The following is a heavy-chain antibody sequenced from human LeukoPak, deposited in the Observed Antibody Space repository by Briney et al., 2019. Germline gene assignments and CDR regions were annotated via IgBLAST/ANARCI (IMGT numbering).Heavy chain of an antibody. V-gene: IGHV4-59*01. Sequence: KPSETLSLTCTVSGGSISSYYWSWIRQPPGKGLEWIGYIYYSGSTNYNPSLKSRVTISVDTSKNQFSLKLSSVTAADTAVYYCARLAAAGYWYFDLWGRGTLVTVSS. D-gene: IGHD6-25*01. J-gene: IGHJ2*01. CDR1: GGSISSYY. CDR3: ARLAAAGYWYFDL. CDR2: IYYSGST.